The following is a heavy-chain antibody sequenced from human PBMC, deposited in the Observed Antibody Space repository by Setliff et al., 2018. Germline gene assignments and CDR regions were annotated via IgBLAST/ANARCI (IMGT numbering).Heavy chain of an antibody. CDR3: ARTCRGSGCYAGLES. J-gene: IGHJ4*02. CDR2: INIDGSYT. Sequence: PGGSLRLSCAASGLTFTSHWMHWVRQAPGKGLVWVSRINIDGSYTSYADSVKGRFIISRDNAKNTLYLQMNSLRAEDTAVYYCARTCRGSGCYAGLESWGQGTPVTVSS. D-gene: IGHD2-15*01. V-gene: IGHV3-74*01. CDR1: GLTFTSHW.